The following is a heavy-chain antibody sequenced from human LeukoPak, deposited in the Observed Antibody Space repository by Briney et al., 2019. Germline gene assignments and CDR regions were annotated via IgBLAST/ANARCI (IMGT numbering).Heavy chain of an antibody. CDR2: INPNSGGT. D-gene: IGHD6-19*01. CDR1: GYTFTGYY. CDR3: AREFGRIAVAGTPEYYFDY. J-gene: IGHJ4*02. V-gene: IGHV1-2*02. Sequence: ASVKVSCKASGYTFTGYYMHWVRQAPGQGLEWMGWINPNSGGTNYAQKFQGRVTMTRDTSISTAYMELSRLRSDDTAVYYCAREFGRIAVAGTPEYYFDYWGQGTLVTVSS.